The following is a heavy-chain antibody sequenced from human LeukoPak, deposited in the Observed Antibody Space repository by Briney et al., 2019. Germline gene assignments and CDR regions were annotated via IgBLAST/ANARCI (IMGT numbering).Heavy chain of an antibody. CDR2: INPSGGST. CDR1: GYTFTSYY. V-gene: IGHV1-46*01. Sequence: ASVKVSCKASGYTFTSYYMHWVRQAPGQGLEWMGIINPSGGSTSYAQKFQGRATMTRDTSTSTVYMELSSLRSEDTAVYYCARSGPRNWFDPWGREPWSPSPQ. CDR3: ARSGPRNWFDP. J-gene: IGHJ5*02. D-gene: IGHD1-14*01.